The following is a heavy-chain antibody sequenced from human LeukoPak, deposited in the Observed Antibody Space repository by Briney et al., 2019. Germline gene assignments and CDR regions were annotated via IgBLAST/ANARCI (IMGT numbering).Heavy chain of an antibody. V-gene: IGHV4-59*01. J-gene: IGHJ5*02. Sequence: PSETLSLTCTVSGGSISSYYWGWIRQPPGKGLEWIGYIYYSGSTNYNPSLKSRVTISVDTSKNQFSLKLSSVTAADTAVYYCARDCSGGSCYGRSWFDPWGQGTLVTVSS. CDR3: ARDCSGGSCYGRSWFDP. D-gene: IGHD2-15*01. CDR2: IYYSGST. CDR1: GGSISSYY.